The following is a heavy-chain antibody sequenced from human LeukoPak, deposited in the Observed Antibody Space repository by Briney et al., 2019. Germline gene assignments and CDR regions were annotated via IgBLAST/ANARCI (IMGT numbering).Heavy chain of an antibody. D-gene: IGHD6-13*01. J-gene: IGHJ5*02. CDR1: GGTFSSYA. V-gene: IGHV1-69*13. CDR2: IIPIFSTA. Sequence: SVNVSCKASGGTFSSYAISWVRQAPGQGLEWMGGIIPIFSTANYAQKFQGRVTITADESTSTAYMELSSLRSEDTAVYYCARDFRSSWLNWFDPWGQGTLVTVSS. CDR3: ARDFRSSWLNWFDP.